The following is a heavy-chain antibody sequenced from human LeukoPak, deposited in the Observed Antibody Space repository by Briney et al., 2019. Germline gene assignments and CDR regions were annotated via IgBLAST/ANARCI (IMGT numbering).Heavy chain of an antibody. CDR1: GGSISSSNYC. CDR3: ARRDPSHYSSSSFDF. Sequence: SETLSLTCTVSGGSISSSNYCWGWIRQPPGKGLEWIGCICYSGSTYYNPSLKSRVTISVDTSKNQFSLKLSSVTAADTAVYYCARRDPSHYSSSSFDFWGQGTLVTVSS. J-gene: IGHJ4*02. V-gene: IGHV4-39*01. D-gene: IGHD6-13*01. CDR2: ICYSGST.